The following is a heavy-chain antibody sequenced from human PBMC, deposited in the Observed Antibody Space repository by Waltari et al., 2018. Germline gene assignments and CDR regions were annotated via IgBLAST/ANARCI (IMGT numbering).Heavy chain of an antibody. CDR3: ARSVRYFDWLSTRGGMDV. J-gene: IGHJ6*02. CDR2: INQSGST. Sequence: QVQLQQWGAGLLKPSETLSLTCAVYGGSFSGYYWSWIRQPPGKGLEWIGEINQSGSTHYNPSLKSRVTISVDTSKNQFSLKLSSVTAADTAVYYCARSVRYFDWLSTRGGMDVWGQGTTVTVSS. CDR1: GGSFSGYY. D-gene: IGHD3-9*01. V-gene: IGHV4-34*01.